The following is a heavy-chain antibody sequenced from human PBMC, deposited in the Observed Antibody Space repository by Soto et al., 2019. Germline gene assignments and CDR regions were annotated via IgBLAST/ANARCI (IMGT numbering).Heavy chain of an antibody. CDR3: ARAPTTVTYFDY. V-gene: IGHV3-30-3*01. CDR1: GFTFSSYA. J-gene: IGHJ4*02. CDR2: ISYDGSNK. D-gene: IGHD4-17*01. Sequence: GGSLRLSCAASGFTFSSYAMHWVRQAPGKGLEWVAVISYDGSNKYYADSVKGRFTISRDNSKNTLYLQMNSLRAEDTAVYYCARAPTTVTYFDYWGQGTMVTVYS.